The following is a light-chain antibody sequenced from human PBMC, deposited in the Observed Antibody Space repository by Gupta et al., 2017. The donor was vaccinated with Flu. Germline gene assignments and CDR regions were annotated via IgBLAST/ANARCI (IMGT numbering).Light chain of an antibody. CDR2: EVN. Sequence: GSNSDIGAYVSWYQHHPGRVPKLMTYEVNNRPSGISNRFSGSKSGNTASLTISGLQAEDEADYYCHSYTGGTTPWVFGGGTKLTVL. J-gene: IGLJ2*01. CDR3: HSYTGGTTPWV. CDR1: NSDIGAY. V-gene: IGLV2-14*01.